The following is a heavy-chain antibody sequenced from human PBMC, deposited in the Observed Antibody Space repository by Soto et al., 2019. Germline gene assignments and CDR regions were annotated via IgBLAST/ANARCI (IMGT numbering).Heavy chain of an antibody. CDR2: IYYSGSI. CDR3: ARRYGGNFDY. CDR1: GGSISSYY. J-gene: IGHJ4*02. Sequence: ASETLSLTCTVSGGSISSYYWSWIRQPPGKGLEWIGYIYYSGSINYNPSLKSRVTISVDTSKNQFSLKLSSVTAADTAVYYCARRYGGNFDYWGQGTLVTVSS. D-gene: IGHD3-16*01. V-gene: IGHV4-59*01.